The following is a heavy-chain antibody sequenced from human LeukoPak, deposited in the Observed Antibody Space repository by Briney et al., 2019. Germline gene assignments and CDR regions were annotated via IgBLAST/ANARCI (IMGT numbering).Heavy chain of an antibody. D-gene: IGHD6-19*01. CDR1: GGSISSNTYY. J-gene: IGHJ5*02. Sequence: SETLSLTCTVSGGSISSNTYYWSWIRQPAGKGLEWIGRIYTSGSTNYNPSLKSRVTISVDTSKNQFSLKLSSVTAADTAVYYCARHVASSGWANWFDPWGQGTLVTVSS. V-gene: IGHV4-61*02. CDR2: IYTSGST. CDR3: ARHVASSGWANWFDP.